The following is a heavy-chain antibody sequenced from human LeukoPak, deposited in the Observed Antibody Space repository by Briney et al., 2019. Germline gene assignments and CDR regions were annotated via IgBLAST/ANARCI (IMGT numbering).Heavy chain of an antibody. CDR2: IRSKAYGGTT. D-gene: IGHD6-13*01. Sequence: GGSLRLSCTASGFTFGDYAMSWVRQAPGKGLEWVGFIRSKAYGGTTEYAASVKGRFTISRDDSKSIAYLQMNSLKTEDTAVYYCTRDLGSGSSWYTSHAFDIWGQGTMVTVSS. V-gene: IGHV3-49*04. CDR1: GFTFGDYA. J-gene: IGHJ3*02. CDR3: TRDLGSGSSWYTSHAFDI.